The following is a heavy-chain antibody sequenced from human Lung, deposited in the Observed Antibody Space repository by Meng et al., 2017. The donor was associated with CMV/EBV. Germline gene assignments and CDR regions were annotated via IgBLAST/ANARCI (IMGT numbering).Heavy chain of an antibody. CDR3: AGEQGAF. Sequence: SETLSLTCAVYGGSFSGYYWSWIRQPPGKGLEWIGEINHSGSTNYNPSLKSRVTISVDTSKNQFSLKLSSVTAADTAVYYCAGEQGAFWGQGKLVTVSS. CDR1: GGSFSGYY. V-gene: IGHV4-34*01. J-gene: IGHJ4*02. D-gene: IGHD3-16*01. CDR2: INHSGST.